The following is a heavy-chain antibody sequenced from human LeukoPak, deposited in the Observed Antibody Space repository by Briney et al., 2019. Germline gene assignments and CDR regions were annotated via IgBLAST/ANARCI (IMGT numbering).Heavy chain of an antibody. CDR3: ARDQLAMLRGVVVTTWGMDV. Sequence: GGSLRLSCAASGFIVINNYMSWVRQAPGKGLEWVSVIYAGGTTYYADSVKGRFTISRDNSKNTLYLQMNSLIAEDTAVYYCARDQLAMLRGVVVTTWGMDVWGQGTTVTVSS. D-gene: IGHD3-10*01. J-gene: IGHJ6*02. V-gene: IGHV3-66*01. CDR1: GFIVINNY. CDR2: IYAGGTT.